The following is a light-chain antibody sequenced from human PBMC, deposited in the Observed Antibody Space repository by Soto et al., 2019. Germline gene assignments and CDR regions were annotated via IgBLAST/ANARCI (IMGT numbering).Light chain of an antibody. V-gene: IGLV2-23*01. CDR2: EGT. Sequence: QYLLSQPASVSGSPGQSITISCTGTSSDIGSYNLVSWYQHHPGKAPKFLIYEGTKRPSGVSSRFSGSKSANTASLTISGLQAEDEAYYYCCSYAGSSTYVFGTGTKVTVL. J-gene: IGLJ1*01. CDR1: SSDIGSYNL. CDR3: CSYAGSSTYV.